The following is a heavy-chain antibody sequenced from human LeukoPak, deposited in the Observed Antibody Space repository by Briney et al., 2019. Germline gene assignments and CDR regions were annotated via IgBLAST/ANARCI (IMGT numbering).Heavy chain of an antibody. D-gene: IGHD3-3*01. CDR3: ASPRSVTGPFDY. Sequence: GGSLRLSCAASGFTFSSYWMHWVRQAPGKGLVWVSRINSDGSSTNYADSVKGRFTISRDNAKNTLYLQMNSLRAEDTAVYYCASPRSVTGPFDYWGQGTLVTVSS. CDR2: INSDGSST. V-gene: IGHV3-74*01. J-gene: IGHJ4*02. CDR1: GFTFSSYW.